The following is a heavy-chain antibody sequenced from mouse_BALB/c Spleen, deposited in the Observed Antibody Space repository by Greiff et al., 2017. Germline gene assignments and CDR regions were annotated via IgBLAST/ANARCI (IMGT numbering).Heavy chain of an antibody. CDR2: IDPENGNT. J-gene: IGHJ4*01. V-gene: IGHV14-3*02. CDR1: GFNIKDTY. CDR3: ARGYYSYAMDY. Sequence: EVQGVESGAELVKPGASVKLSCTASGFNIKDTYMHWVKQRPEQGLEWIGWIDPENGNTIYDPKFQGKASITADTSSNTAYLQLSSLTSEDTAVYYCARGYYSYAMDYWGQGTSVTVSA. D-gene: IGHD1-1*01.